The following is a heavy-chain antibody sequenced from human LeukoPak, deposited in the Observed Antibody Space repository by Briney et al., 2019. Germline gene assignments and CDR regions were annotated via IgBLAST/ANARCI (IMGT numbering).Heavy chain of an antibody. CDR1: GFTFDDYG. J-gene: IGHJ6*03. D-gene: IGHD1-26*01. Sequence: PGGSLRLSCAASGFTFDDYGMSWVRQAPGRGLVWVSRINSDGSSTSYADSVKGRFTISRDNAKNTLYLQTNSLRAEDTAVYFCARDPYSGNYGAYYYYYMDVWGKGTTVTISS. CDR2: INSDGSST. V-gene: IGHV3-74*01. CDR3: ARDPYSGNYGAYYYYYMDV.